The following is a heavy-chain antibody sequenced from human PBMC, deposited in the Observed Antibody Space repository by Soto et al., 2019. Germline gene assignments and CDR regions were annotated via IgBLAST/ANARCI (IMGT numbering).Heavy chain of an antibody. Sequence: QVQLVQSGPEVKKPGASVQVSCKASGYTFNTYGISWVRQAPGQGLEWMGWISGYNGNTNYAQNLQDRVTLTIDTSTGTAYMELRSLRSDDTALYYCARAVPLDYWGKGTLVTVSS. V-gene: IGHV1-18*04. CDR3: ARAVPLDY. D-gene: IGHD6-19*01. CDR2: ISGYNGNT. J-gene: IGHJ4*02. CDR1: GYTFNTYG.